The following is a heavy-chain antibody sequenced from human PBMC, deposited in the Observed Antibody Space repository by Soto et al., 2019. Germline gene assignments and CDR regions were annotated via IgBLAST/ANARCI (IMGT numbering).Heavy chain of an antibody. CDR2: INACNGNT. V-gene: IGHV1-3*01. CDR1: GYTFTSYA. Sequence: ASVKVSCKASGYTFTSYAMHWVRQAPGQRLEWMGWINACNGNTNYSQKLQGRVTITTDTSTSTAYMELRSLRSDDTAVYYCARGWHYYGSGRYRNNWSDPWGQGTLVTVSS. J-gene: IGHJ5*02. D-gene: IGHD3-10*01. CDR3: ARGWHYYGSGRYRNNWSDP.